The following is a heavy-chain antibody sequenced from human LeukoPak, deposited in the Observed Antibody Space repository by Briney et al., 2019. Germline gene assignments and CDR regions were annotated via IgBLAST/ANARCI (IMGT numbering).Heavy chain of an antibody. V-gene: IGHV1-18*01. Sequence: ASVKVSCKASGYTFTSYGIGWVRQAPGQGLEWMGWISTYNGNTNYAQKLQGRVTMTTDTSTSTAYMELRSLRSDDTAVYYCARDDAPDNRFDPWGQGTLVTVSS. CDR2: ISTYNGNT. CDR3: ARDDAPDNRFDP. CDR1: GYTFTSYG. D-gene: IGHD2-8*01. J-gene: IGHJ5*02.